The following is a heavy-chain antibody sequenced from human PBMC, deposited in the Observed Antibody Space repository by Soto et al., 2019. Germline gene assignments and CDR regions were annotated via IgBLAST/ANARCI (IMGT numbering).Heavy chain of an antibody. J-gene: IGHJ6*02. D-gene: IGHD3-22*01. V-gene: IGHV4-31*03. Sequence: TSETLSLTCTVSGGSISSGGYYWSWIRQHPGKGLEWIGYIYYSGSTYYNPSLKSRVTISVDTSKNQFSLKLSSVTAADTAVYYCARGASGAYYYDSSGYYRLDYGMDVWGQGTTVTVSS. CDR2: IYYSGST. CDR3: ARGASGAYYYDSSGYYRLDYGMDV. CDR1: GGSISSGGYY.